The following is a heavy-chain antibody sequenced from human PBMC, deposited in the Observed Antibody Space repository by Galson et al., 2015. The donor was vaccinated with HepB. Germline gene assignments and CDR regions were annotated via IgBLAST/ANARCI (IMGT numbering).Heavy chain of an antibody. CDR2: IIPILNIT. Sequence: SVKVSCKASGDTFSSYTTTWLRQAPGQGLEWMGRIIPILNITTYAQKFQGRVTITADKSTSTAYMHLSSLRSEDTAFYYCVREGDIVPTLLFYWGQGTLVSVSS. J-gene: IGHJ4*02. CDR1: GDTFSSYT. V-gene: IGHV1-69*02. CDR3: VREGDIVPTLLFY. D-gene: IGHD5-12*01.